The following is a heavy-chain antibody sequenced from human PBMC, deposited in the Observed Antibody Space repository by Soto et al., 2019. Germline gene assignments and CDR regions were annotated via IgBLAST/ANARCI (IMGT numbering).Heavy chain of an antibody. J-gene: IGHJ4*02. CDR3: VRNGYYSIDY. Sequence: QVQLQESGPGLVKPSATLSLTCAVSGDSISSHAWWSWVRQPPKKGLEWSGDIYHSGGTNYNPSLMSRATISVDISKNQFSLKLSSVTAAGTAVYYCVRNGYYSIDYWGQGTLVTVSS. D-gene: IGHD3-3*01. CDR1: GDSISSHAW. CDR2: IYHSGGT. V-gene: IGHV4-4*02.